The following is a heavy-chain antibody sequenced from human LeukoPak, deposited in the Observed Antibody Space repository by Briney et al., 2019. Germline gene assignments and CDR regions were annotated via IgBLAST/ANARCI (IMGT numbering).Heavy chain of an antibody. J-gene: IGHJ4*02. CDR3: ARRCSGGSCPGTY. V-gene: IGHV3-7*01. Sequence: QTGGSLRLSCAASGFTFSSYWMSWVRQAPGKGLEWVANIKQDGSEMYYVDSVKGRFTISRDNAKNSLYLQMNSLRAEDTAVYYCARRCSGGSCPGTYWGQGTLVTVSS. D-gene: IGHD2-15*01. CDR2: IKQDGSEM. CDR1: GFTFSSYW.